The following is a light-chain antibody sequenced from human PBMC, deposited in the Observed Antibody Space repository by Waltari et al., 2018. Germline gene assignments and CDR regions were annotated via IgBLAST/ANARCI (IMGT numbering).Light chain of an antibody. Sequence: QSALTQPPPAPGPPGQSVTISCTGTSNDVAGYNYVSWYQQYPGKVPKLLIYEVNKRPSGVPDRFSGSKSGNTASLTVSGLQAEDEATYYCTSYAGINNLVFGTGTKVTVL. CDR2: EVN. V-gene: IGLV2-8*01. J-gene: IGLJ1*01. CDR1: SNDVAGYNY. CDR3: TSYAGINNLV.